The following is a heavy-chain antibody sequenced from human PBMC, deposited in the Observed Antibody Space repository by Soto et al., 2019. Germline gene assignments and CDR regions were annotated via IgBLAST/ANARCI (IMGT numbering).Heavy chain of an antibody. CDR2: INPDGAT. Sequence: SETLSLTCAVYGGSFSGYYWDWVRQPPGKGLEWIGEINPDGATNYTPSLRGRVTISIDTSRNQFSLKLSSVTAAETAVYYCASPSGAYGDTLDYWGQGTLVTVSS. J-gene: IGHJ4*02. V-gene: IGHV4-34*01. CDR1: GGSFSGYY. D-gene: IGHD4-17*01. CDR3: ASPSGAYGDTLDY.